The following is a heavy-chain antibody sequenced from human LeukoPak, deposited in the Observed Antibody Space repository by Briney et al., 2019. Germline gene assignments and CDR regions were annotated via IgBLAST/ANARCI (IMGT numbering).Heavy chain of an antibody. V-gene: IGHV4-30-4*01. CDR2: ISLSGGT. D-gene: IGHD3-22*01. CDR3: ARTPMIVVVTYYYYGMDV. J-gene: IGHJ6*02. Sequence: SQTLSLTCTVSGGSISSGDYYWSWIRQPPGQGLEWIGYISLSGGTNYNPSLKSRVTISVDTSKNQFSLKLSSVTAADTAVYYCARTPMIVVVTYYYYGMDVWGQGTTVTVSS. CDR1: GGSISSGDYY.